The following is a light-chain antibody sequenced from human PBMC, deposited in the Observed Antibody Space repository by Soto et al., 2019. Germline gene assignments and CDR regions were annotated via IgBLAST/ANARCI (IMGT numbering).Light chain of an antibody. CDR1: QSVSGN. CDR3: QQYNNWPPLT. CDR2: GSS. J-gene: IGKJ4*01. V-gene: IGKV3-15*01. Sequence: EVVLRQYPAILSVSPGERATLSCRASQSVSGNLAWYQQKPGQAPRLLISGSSTRATGIPARFSGSGSGTEFTLTISSLQSEDFVVYYCQQYNNWPPLTFGGGTKVEIK.